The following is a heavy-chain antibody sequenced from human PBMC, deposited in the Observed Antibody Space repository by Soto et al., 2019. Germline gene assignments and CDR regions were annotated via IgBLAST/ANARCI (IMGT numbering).Heavy chain of an antibody. J-gene: IGHJ4*02. Sequence: QMQLQESGPGLVKPSETLSLTCNVSGGSVSSVKYFWSWIRQPPGKGLEWIAYIYNNGNTNYNPSLKSRATISVDTSKNQCSLKLTSVTAADSAVYFCARTVMPVGNLAAVDHWGQGVLVTVSS. CDR1: GGSVSSVKYF. V-gene: IGHV4-61*01. D-gene: IGHD7-27*01. CDR3: ARTVMPVGNLAAVDH. CDR2: IYNNGNT.